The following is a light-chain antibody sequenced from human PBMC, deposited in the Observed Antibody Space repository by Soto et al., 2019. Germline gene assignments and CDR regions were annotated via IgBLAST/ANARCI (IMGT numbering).Light chain of an antibody. CDR1: QSVSRNS. CDR3: QQYGTSPPT. V-gene: IGKV3-20*01. Sequence: EIVFTQAPGTLSLSPGERATLSCRASQSVSRNSLAWYQQQPGQAPRLLIYGASSRATDIPDRFSGSGSGTDFTLIVSRLGPEDFAVYFCQQYGTSPPTFGPGTKVDI. J-gene: IGKJ3*01. CDR2: GAS.